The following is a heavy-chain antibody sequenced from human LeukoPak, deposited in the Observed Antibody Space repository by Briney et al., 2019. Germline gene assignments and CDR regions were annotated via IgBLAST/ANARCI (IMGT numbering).Heavy chain of an antibody. J-gene: IGHJ6*02. CDR1: GGYISSSNW. Sequence: KTSETLSLTCAVSGGYISSSNWWSWVRQPPGKGLEWIGEIYHRGSTNYNPSLKSRVTISVDKSKNQFSLKLSSVTAADTAVYYCVRHSETYGMDVWGQGTTVTVSS. CDR2: IYHRGST. V-gene: IGHV4-4*02. D-gene: IGHD3-10*01. CDR3: VRHSETYGMDV.